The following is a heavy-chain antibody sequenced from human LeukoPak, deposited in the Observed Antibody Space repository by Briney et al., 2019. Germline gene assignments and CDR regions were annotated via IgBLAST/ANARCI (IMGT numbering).Heavy chain of an antibody. CDR3: ARSGTSCSSTSCYTDY. Sequence: GGSLRLSCAASGFTFSGYVMTWVRQAPGKGLEWVSYISSSSGTIYYADSVKGGFTISRDNANNSLFLQMNSLRAEDTAVYYCARSGTSCSSTSCYTDYWGQGTLVTVSS. CDR1: GFTFSGYV. CDR2: ISSSSGTI. V-gene: IGHV3-48*01. J-gene: IGHJ4*02. D-gene: IGHD2-2*02.